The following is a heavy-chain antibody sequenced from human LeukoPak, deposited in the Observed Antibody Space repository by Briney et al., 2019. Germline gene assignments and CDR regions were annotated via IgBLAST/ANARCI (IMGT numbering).Heavy chain of an antibody. CDR2: IYYSGST. CDR3: ARDHSSGFDY. J-gene: IGHJ4*02. V-gene: IGHV4-59*01. Sequence: TSETLSLTCTVSGGSISSYYWSWIRQPPGKGLEWIGYIYYSGSTNYNPSLKSRVTISVDTSKNQFSLKLSSVTAADTAVYYCARDHSSGFDYWGQGTLVTVSS. CDR1: GGSISSYY. D-gene: IGHD5-18*01.